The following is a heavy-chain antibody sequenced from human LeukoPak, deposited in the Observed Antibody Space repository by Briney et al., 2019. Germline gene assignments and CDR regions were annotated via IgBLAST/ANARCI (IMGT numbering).Heavy chain of an antibody. D-gene: IGHD3-3*01. CDR1: GGSFSGYY. CDR3: ARASGRFLEWLLPSFDAFDI. Sequence: SETLSLTCAVYGGSFSGYYWSWIRQPPGKGLEWIGEINHSGSTNYNPSLKSRVTISVDTSKNQFSLKLSSVTAADTAVYYCARASGRFLEWLLPSFDAFDIWGQGILVTVSS. V-gene: IGHV4-34*01. J-gene: IGHJ3*02. CDR2: INHSGST.